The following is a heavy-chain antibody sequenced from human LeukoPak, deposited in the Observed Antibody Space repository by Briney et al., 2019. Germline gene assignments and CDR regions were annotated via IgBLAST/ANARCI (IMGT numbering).Heavy chain of an antibody. CDR2: INPSGGST. J-gene: IGHJ4*02. V-gene: IGHV1-46*01. CDR3: VRVCGGDCQHSEY. CDR1: GYTFTSYY. D-gene: IGHD2-21*02. Sequence: GASVKVSYKASGYTFTSYYMHWVRQAPGQGLEWMGIINPSGGSTSYAQKFQGRVTMTRDTSTSTVYMELSSLRSEDTAVYYCVRVCGGDCQHSEYWGQGTLVTVSS.